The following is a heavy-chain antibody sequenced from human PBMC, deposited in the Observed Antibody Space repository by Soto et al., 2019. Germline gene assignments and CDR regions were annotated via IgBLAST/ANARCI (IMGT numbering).Heavy chain of an antibody. CDR2: IYYAGST. J-gene: IGHJ1*01. CDR3: AHTTSPRVLQH. D-gene: IGHD4-17*01. Sequence: RILQPPGRGLEWIGFIYYAGSTKDNPSLNSRVTISVDTSKNQFSLTVTSVTAADTATYYCAHTTSPRVLQHWVQGTLVTVSS. V-gene: IGHV4-59*08.